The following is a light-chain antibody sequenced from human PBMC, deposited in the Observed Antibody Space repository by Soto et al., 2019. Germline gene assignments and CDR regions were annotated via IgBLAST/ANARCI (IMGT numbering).Light chain of an antibody. Sequence: EIVLTQSPGTLSLSPGERASLSCRADQSVNSVYLAWYQHKPGQAPRLLIYGASDRATGIPDRFSGSGSGTDFTLTISRLESEDFAVYYCQQYVTSPFTFGPGTKVDI. CDR2: GAS. CDR1: QSVNSVY. CDR3: QQYVTSPFT. V-gene: IGKV3-20*01. J-gene: IGKJ3*01.